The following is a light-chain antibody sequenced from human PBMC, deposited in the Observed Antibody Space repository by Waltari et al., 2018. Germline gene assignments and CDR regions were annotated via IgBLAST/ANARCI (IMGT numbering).Light chain of an antibody. CDR3: QQYSSHYT. CDR1: QSILTW. V-gene: IGKV1-5*03. CDR2: KAS. Sequence: IQMTQSPSPLPAFVGARVPIPCLASQSILTWLAWYQQKPGKAPKLLIYKASNLQSGVPSRFSGSGSGTEFTLTISSLQPDDFATYYCQQYSSHYTFGQGTKLEIK. J-gene: IGKJ2*01.